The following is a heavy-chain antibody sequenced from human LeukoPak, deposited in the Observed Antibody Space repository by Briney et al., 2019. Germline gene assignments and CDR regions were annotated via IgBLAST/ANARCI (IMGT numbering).Heavy chain of an antibody. D-gene: IGHD6-13*01. CDR2: IYYSGST. CDR1: GGSFSGYY. V-gene: IGHV4-34*01. J-gene: IGHJ6*03. Sequence: SETLSLTCAVYGGSFSGYYWSWIRQPPGKGLEWIGSIYYSGSTYYNPSLKSRVTISVDTSKNQFSLKLSSVTAADTAVYYCASSSSSWYYYYYYMDVWGKGTTVTISS. CDR3: ASSSSSWYYYYYYMDV.